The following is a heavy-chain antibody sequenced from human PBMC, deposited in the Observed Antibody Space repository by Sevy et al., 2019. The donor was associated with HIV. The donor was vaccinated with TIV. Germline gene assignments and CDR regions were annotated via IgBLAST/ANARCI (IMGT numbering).Heavy chain of an antibody. V-gene: IGHV3-23*01. CDR3: AKAPYYDFWSHNYNNWFDV. CDR1: GFRFSAFG. J-gene: IGHJ5*02. D-gene: IGHD3-3*01. CDR2: INGGGGST. Sequence: GGSLRLSCVASGFRFSAFGMAWVRQAAGEGLEWVSGINGGGGSTYYRNSVKGRFTVSRDNSKNTVYLQMNSLRADDMAVYYCAKAPYYDFWSHNYNNWFDVWGQGTLVTVSS.